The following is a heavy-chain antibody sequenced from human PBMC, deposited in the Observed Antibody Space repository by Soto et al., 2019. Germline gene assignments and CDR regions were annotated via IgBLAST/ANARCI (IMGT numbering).Heavy chain of an antibody. D-gene: IGHD2-15*01. Sequence: QVQLVQSGAEVQKPGSSVKVSCKASGGTFSSYAISWVRQAPGQGLEWMGGIIPIFGTANYAQKFQGRVTITADESTSTAYMELSSLRSEDTAVYYCAREECSGGSCYSGYYYYGMDVWGQGTTVTVSS. CDR2: IIPIFGTA. V-gene: IGHV1-69*01. CDR3: AREECSGGSCYSGYYYYGMDV. CDR1: GGTFSSYA. J-gene: IGHJ6*02.